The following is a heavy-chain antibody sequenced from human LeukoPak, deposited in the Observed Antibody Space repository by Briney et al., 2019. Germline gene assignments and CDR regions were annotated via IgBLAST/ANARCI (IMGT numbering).Heavy chain of an antibody. CDR1: GFTFSSYA. Sequence: GGSLRLSCAASGFTFSSYAMNWVRQTPGKGLEWVSAVSGSGGYTYYADSVKGRFNISRDNSKNTLYLQMNSLRAEDTAVYYCAKGESGYSTFDYWGQGTLVTVSS. J-gene: IGHJ4*02. CDR2: VSGSGGYT. CDR3: AKGESGYSTFDY. D-gene: IGHD5-12*01. V-gene: IGHV3-23*01.